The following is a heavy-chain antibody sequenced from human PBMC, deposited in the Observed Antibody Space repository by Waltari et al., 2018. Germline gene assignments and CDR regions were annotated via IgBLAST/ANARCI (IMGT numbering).Heavy chain of an antibody. CDR1: GMTFSTYW. J-gene: IGHJ4*02. D-gene: IGHD4-17*01. V-gene: IGHV3-7*01. Sequence: EVQLVESGGGSVQPGGSLGLSCAASGMTFSTYWRNWVRQAPGKGREWVANIKQDGSEKNYVDSVEGRFSISRDNAQNSLYLQMNSLRAEDTAIYYCVTGLTTVTAKDYFDHWGQGALVTVSS. CDR3: VTGLTTVTAKDYFDH. CDR2: IKQDGSEK.